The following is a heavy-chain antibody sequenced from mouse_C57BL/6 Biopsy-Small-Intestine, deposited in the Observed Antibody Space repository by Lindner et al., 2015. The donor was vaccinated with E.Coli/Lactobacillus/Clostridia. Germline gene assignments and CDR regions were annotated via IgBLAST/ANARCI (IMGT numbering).Heavy chain of an antibody. D-gene: IGHD1-1*01. Sequence: VQLQESGAELVRPGTSVKISCKASGFSFTDYNMNWVKQSNGESLEWIGVINPNYGTINYSQKFKDKATLTVDQSSSTAYMQLNSLTSEDSAVYYCARWGFISTVVASWFAYWGQGTLVTVSA. V-gene: IGHV1-39*01. CDR3: ARWGFISTVVASWFAY. CDR2: INPNYGTI. J-gene: IGHJ3*01. CDR1: GFSFTDYN.